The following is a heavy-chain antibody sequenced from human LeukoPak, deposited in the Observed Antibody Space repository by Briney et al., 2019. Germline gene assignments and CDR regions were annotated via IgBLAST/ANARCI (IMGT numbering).Heavy chain of an antibody. J-gene: IGHJ4*01. Sequence: PGGSLGLSCVASGFTFSIYGMHWLRQAPGKGLEWVAVIWYDGGNKRYADSVKGRFTISRDNSKNTLDLQMNSLRADDTAVYYCARDGLTSNTWYGFLGFWGQGTLVTVSS. CDR3: ARDGLTSNTWYGFLGF. V-gene: IGHV3-33*08. CDR2: IWYDGGNK. D-gene: IGHD6-13*01. CDR1: GFTFSIYG.